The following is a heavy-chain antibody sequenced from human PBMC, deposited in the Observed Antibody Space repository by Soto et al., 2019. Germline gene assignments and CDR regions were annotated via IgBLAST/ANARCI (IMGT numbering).Heavy chain of an antibody. Sequence: QVQLVQSGAEVKKPGASVKVSCKASGYTFTSYAMHWVRQAPAQRLEWMGWINAGNGNTKYSQKFQGRVTITRDTSASTAYMELSSLRSEDTAVYYCASSPPSVILTGYSPGGLDPWGQGTLVTVSS. CDR3: ASSPPSVILTGYSPGGLDP. CDR2: INAGNGNT. V-gene: IGHV1-3*01. D-gene: IGHD3-9*01. CDR1: GYTFTSYA. J-gene: IGHJ5*02.